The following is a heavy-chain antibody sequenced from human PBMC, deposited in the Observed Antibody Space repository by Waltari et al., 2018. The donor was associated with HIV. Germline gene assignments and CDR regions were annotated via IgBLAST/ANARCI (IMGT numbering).Heavy chain of an antibody. CDR1: GFTFSNYG. V-gene: IGHV3-23*01. Sequence: EVQVLESGGALVQPGGSLRLSCAASGFTFSNYGMSWVRQAPGKGLEWVSTISGGGGSTDYADSVKGRFTVSRDNSKNTLYLQMNSLRAEDTAVYFCVKEHQYSHSWYSYYGMDVWGQGTTVTVSS. CDR3: VKEHQYSHSWYSYYGMDV. CDR2: ISGGGGST. D-gene: IGHD6-13*01. J-gene: IGHJ6*02.